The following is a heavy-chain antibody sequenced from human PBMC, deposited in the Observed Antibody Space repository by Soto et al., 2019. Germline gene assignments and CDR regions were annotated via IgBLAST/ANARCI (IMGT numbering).Heavy chain of an antibody. D-gene: IGHD2-15*01. CDR2: IIPIFGTA. J-gene: IGHJ6*02. CDR3: ARVGYCSGGSCYSTWVRGMDV. Sequence: ASVKVSCKASGGTFSSYAISWVRQAPGQGLEWMGGIIPIFGTANYAQKFQGRVTITADESTSTAYMELSSLRSEDTAVYYCARVGYCSGGSCYSTWVRGMDVWGQGTTVTVSS. V-gene: IGHV1-69*13. CDR1: GGTFSSYA.